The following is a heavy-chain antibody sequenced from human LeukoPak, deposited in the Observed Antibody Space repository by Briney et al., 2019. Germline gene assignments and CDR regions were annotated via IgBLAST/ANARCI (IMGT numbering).Heavy chain of an antibody. CDR2: ISGSGGST. D-gene: IGHD3-22*01. CDR3: AKGVVVTFLPFDY. V-gene: IGHV3-23*01. J-gene: IGHJ4*02. Sequence: GGSLRLSCAASGFTFSSYAINWVRQAPGKGLEWVSIISGSGGSTYYADSVKGRFTISRDNSKNTLYLQMNSLRAEDTAVYYCAKGVVVTFLPFDYWGQGTLVTVSS. CDR1: GFTFSSYA.